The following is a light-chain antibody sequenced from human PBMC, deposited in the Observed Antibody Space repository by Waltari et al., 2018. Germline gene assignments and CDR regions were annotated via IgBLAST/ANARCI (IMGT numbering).Light chain of an antibody. Sequence: EIVLTQSPGTLSLSPGERATLSCRASQSVSRALAWYHQNPGQAPRLLIYGASNRATGIPDRFSGSGSGTDFSLIISRLEPEDFAVYYCQHYVSLPVMFGQGTKVEIK. CDR3: QHYVSLPVM. CDR1: QSVSRA. J-gene: IGKJ1*01. CDR2: GAS. V-gene: IGKV3-20*01.